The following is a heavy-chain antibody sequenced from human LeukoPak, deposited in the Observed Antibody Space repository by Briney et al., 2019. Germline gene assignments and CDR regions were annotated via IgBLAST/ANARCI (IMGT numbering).Heavy chain of an antibody. CDR2: ISSSSSYI. J-gene: IGHJ6*03. Sequence: PGGSLRLSCSGSGFTFSSYSMNWVRQAPGKGLEWVSSISSSSSYIYYADSVKGRFTISRDNAKNSLYLQMNSLRAEDTAVYYCARDSQGPRWDFWSGYPDYYYMDVWGKGTTVTVSS. CDR3: ARDSQGPRWDFWSGYPDYYYMDV. D-gene: IGHD3-3*01. V-gene: IGHV3-21*01. CDR1: GFTFSSYS.